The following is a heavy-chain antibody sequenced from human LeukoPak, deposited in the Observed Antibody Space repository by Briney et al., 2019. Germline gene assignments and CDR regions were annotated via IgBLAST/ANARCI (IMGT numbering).Heavy chain of an antibody. CDR1: GFTFSSYS. Sequence: GGSLRLSCAASGFTFSSYSMNWVRQAPGKGLEWVSSISSSSSYIYYADSVKGRFTISRDNAENSLYLQMNSLRAEDTAVYYCARVWVGDYANLGDYWGQGTLVTVSS. CDR3: ARVWVGDYANLGDY. D-gene: IGHD4-17*01. V-gene: IGHV3-21*01. J-gene: IGHJ4*02. CDR2: ISSSSSYI.